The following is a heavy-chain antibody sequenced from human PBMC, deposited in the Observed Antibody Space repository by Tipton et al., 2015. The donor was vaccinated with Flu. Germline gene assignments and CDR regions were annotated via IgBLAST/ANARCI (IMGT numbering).Heavy chain of an antibody. D-gene: IGHD4-23*01. V-gene: IGHV4-59*01. CDR2: IYYSGST. CDR3: ATQLLQPGGRVHDWYFDL. J-gene: IGHJ2*01. Sequence: TLSLTCTVSGGSISSYYWSWIRQPPGKGLEWIGYIYYSGSTNYNPSLKSRVTISVDTSKNQFSLKLSSVTAADTAVYYCATQLLQPGGRVHDWYFDLWGRGTLVTVSS. CDR1: GGSISSYY.